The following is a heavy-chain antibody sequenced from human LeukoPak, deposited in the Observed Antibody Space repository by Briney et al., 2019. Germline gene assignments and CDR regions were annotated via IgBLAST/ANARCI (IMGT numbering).Heavy chain of an antibody. V-gene: IGHV4-59*08. CDR1: GGSFSGYY. CDR2: IYYSGST. Sequence: MPSETLSLTCAVYGGSFSGYYWSWIRQPPGEGLEWIGYIYYSGSTKYNPSLKSRVTISVDTSKNQFSLRLSSVTAADTAVYYCARGGDSGYDYLDYWGQGTLVTVSS. CDR3: ARGGDSGYDYLDY. J-gene: IGHJ4*02. D-gene: IGHD5-12*01.